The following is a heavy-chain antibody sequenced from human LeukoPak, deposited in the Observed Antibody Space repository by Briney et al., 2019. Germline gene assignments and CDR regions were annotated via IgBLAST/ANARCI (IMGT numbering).Heavy chain of an antibody. J-gene: IGHJ4*02. CDR3: ARQGPGCCGGTRCYGIGH. CDR2: INTNTGNP. Sequence: ASVKVSCKASGYTFTSYGMNWVRQAPGQGLEWMGWINTNTGNPTYAQGFTGRVVFSLDTSVSTTYLQISSLEAEDTAVYYCARQGPGCCGGTRCYGIGHWGQGTLVTVSS. D-gene: IGHD2-2*01. CDR1: GYTFTSYG. V-gene: IGHV7-4-1*02.